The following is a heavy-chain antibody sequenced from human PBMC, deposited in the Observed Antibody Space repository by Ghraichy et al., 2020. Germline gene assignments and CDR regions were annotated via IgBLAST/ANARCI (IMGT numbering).Heavy chain of an antibody. CDR1: GFTFSSFW. V-gene: IGHV3-7*03. Sequence: GESLNISCAASGFTFSSFWMSWVRQAPGKGLEWVANIKEDGNDKYYVDSVRGRFTISRDNAKNSVYLQMNSLRAEDTAVHYCARVRGWRKDSPNYFDYWGQGTLVTVSS. J-gene: IGHJ4*02. CDR3: ARVRGWRKDSPNYFDY. D-gene: IGHD6-19*01. CDR2: IKEDGNDK.